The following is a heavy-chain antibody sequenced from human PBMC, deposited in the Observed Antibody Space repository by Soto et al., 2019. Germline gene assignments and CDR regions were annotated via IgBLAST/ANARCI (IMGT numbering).Heavy chain of an antibody. D-gene: IGHD3-10*01. CDR2: ISRSSTGI. J-gene: IGHJ6*02. CDR3: ARAVTWGLDV. V-gene: IGHV3-48*02. Sequence: EVQLVESGGGLVQPGGPLRLSCAASGFTFSLYSMSWVRQAPGKGLEWVSYISRSSTGIHYADSVKGRFTISRDDATNSIHLQMNSLRDGDTAVYYCARAVTWGLDVWGQGTTVSISS. CDR1: GFTFSLYS.